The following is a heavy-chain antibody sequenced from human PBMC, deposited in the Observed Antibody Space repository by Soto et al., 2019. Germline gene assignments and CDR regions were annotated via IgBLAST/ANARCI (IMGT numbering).Heavy chain of an antibody. V-gene: IGHV3-23*01. Sequence: GGSLRLSCAASGFSFSSYAMSWVRQAPGKGLEWVSAISGTGSSTYSADSVKGRFTISRDNSKKTLYLQMNSLRVEDTAIYYCVKGRTSPYSGYNFDYWGQGTLVTVSS. CDR2: ISGTGSST. D-gene: IGHD5-12*01. CDR3: VKGRTSPYSGYNFDY. CDR1: GFSFSSYA. J-gene: IGHJ4*02.